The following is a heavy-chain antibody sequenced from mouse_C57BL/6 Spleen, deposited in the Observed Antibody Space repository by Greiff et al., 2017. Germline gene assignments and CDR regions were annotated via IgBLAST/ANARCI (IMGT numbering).Heavy chain of an antibody. D-gene: IGHD3-2*02. V-gene: IGHV2-6*01. CDR1: GFSLPSYG. J-gene: IGHJ3*01. CDR2: ICGVGST. Sequence: VQLVESGPGLVAPSQSLSITCPVSGFSLPSYGVAWVRQSPGKGLEWLGVICGVGSTNYNSALKSRLSISKDTSKSQVFLKMNSLQTDDTAMYYCASGDSSGSFAYWGQGTLVTVSA. CDR3: ASGDSSGSFAY.